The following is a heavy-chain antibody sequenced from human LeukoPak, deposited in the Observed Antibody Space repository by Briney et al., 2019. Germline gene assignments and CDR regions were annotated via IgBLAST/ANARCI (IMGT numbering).Heavy chain of an antibody. D-gene: IGHD4-17*01. CDR2: ITDSGGST. V-gene: IGHV3-23*01. CDR3: AKGIVTTVTAVDY. J-gene: IGHJ4*02. Sequence: GGSLRLSCAASGFTFSNHAMYWVRQAPGKGLEWVSAITDSGGSTYYTDSVKGRFTISRDNSRNTLYLQMNSLRAEDTAVYYCAKGIVTTVTAVDYWGQGTLVTVSS. CDR1: GFTFSNHA.